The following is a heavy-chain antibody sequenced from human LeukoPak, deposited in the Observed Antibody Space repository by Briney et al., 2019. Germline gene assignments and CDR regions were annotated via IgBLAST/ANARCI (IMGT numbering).Heavy chain of an antibody. CDR3: ARGGTAMVSLHYFDY. CDR1: GGTFSSYA. D-gene: IGHD5-18*01. Sequence: ASVKVSCKASGGTFSSYASSWVRQAPGQVLEWMGGIIPIFGTANYAQKFQGRVTITADESTSTAYMELSSLRSEDTAVYYCARGGTAMVSLHYFDYRGQGTLVTVFS. J-gene: IGHJ4*02. CDR2: IIPIFGTA. V-gene: IGHV1-69*13.